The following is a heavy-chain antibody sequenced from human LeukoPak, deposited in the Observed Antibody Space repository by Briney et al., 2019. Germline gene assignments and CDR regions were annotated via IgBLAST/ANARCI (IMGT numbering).Heavy chain of an antibody. CDR2: IYTSGST. J-gene: IGHJ4*02. D-gene: IGHD3-22*01. CDR3: ARERYYYDSSGYLYYFDY. V-gene: IGHV4-4*07. CDR1: GGSISSYY. Sequence: PSETLSLTCTVSGGSISSYYWSWIRQPAGKGPEWIGRIYTSGSTNYNPSLKSRVTMSVDTSKNQFSLKLSSVTAADTAVYYCARERYYYDSSGYLYYFDYWGQGTLVTVSS.